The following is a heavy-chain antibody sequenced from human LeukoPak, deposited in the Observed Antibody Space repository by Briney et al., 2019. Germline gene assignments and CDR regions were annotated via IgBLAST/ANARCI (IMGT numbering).Heavy chain of an antibody. J-gene: IGHJ4*02. CDR1: GGSISSYY. V-gene: IGHV4-59*08. Sequence: SETLSLTCTVSGGSISSYYGSWIRQPPGKGLEWIGYIYYSGSTNYNPSLKSRVTISVDTSKNQFSLKLSSVTAADTAVYYCARHYDRKWGFDYWGQGTLVTVSS. CDR3: ARHYDRKWGFDY. CDR2: IYYSGST. D-gene: IGHD3-3*01.